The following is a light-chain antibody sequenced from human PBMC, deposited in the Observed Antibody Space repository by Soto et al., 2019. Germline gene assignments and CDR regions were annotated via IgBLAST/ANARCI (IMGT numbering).Light chain of an antibody. CDR3: QTWGTGIHV. CDR2: VNSDGSH. CDR1: SGHSNYA. Sequence: QPVLTQSPSASASLGASVKLTCTLSSGHSNYAIAWHQQQPEKGPRYLMNVNSDGSHSKADGIPDRFSGSSSGAERYLTISSLQSEDEADYYCQTWGTGIHVFGTGTKVTVL. V-gene: IGLV4-69*01. J-gene: IGLJ1*01.